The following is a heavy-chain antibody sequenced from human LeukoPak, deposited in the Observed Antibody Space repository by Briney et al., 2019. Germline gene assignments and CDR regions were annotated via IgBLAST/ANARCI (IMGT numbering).Heavy chain of an antibody. V-gene: IGHV4-34*01. CDR2: INHSGDT. J-gene: IGHJ5*02. D-gene: IGHD1-7*01. CDR3: ARGPGTLGLSP. CDR1: GGSFTNYY. Sequence: PSETLSLTCNVSGGSFTNYYWSWIRQTPEKGREWIGQINHSGDTSYNPPLRSRMTLSVDRSKNHFSLKVTSVTAADTGVYYCARGPGTLGLSPWGQGTLVTVSS.